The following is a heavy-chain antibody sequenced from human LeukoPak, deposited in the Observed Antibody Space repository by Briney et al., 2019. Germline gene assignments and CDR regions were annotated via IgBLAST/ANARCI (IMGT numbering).Heavy chain of an antibody. D-gene: IGHD3-16*01. CDR3: VRGSTLRHYQY. Sequence: SETLSLTCTVSGGSISSSSYYWGWVRQPPGKGLEWIGSIFYSGSTYYNPSLKSRVTISVDTSKNQFSLILSSVTVADTAVYYCVRGSTLRHYQYWGQGTLVTVSS. CDR2: IFYSGST. CDR1: GGSISSSSYY. V-gene: IGHV4-39*01. J-gene: IGHJ4*02.